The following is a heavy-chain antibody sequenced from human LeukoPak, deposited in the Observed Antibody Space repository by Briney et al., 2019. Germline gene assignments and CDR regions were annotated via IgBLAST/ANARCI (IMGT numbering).Heavy chain of an antibody. D-gene: IGHD6-19*01. CDR2: INPNSGGT. Sequence: ASVKVSCKASGYIFTGYYMHWVRQAPGQGLEWMGWINPNSGGTNYAQKFQGRVTMTRDTSISTAYMELSRLRSDDTAVYYCARFAVHRRLAVAGQFGLDYWGQGTLVTVSS. CDR3: ARFAVHRRLAVAGQFGLDY. V-gene: IGHV1-2*02. J-gene: IGHJ4*02. CDR1: GYIFTGYY.